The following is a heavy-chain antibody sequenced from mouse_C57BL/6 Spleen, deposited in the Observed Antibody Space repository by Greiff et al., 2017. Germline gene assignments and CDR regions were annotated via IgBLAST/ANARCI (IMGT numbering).Heavy chain of an antibody. CDR3: TRDYYGSSWFAY. CDR2: IRLKSDNYAT. J-gene: IGHJ3*01. D-gene: IGHD1-1*01. Sequence: EVKLEESGGGLVQPGGSMKLSCVASGFTFSNYWMNWVRQSPEKGLEWVAQIRLKSDNYATHYAESVKGRFTISRDDSKSSVYLQMNNLRAEDTGIYYCTRDYYGSSWFAYWGQGTLVTVSA. CDR1: GFTFSNYW. V-gene: IGHV6-3*01.